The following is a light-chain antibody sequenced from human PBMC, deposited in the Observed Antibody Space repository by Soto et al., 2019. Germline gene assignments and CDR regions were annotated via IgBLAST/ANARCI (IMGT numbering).Light chain of an antibody. CDR2: GAS. V-gene: IGKV3-15*01. Sequence: EIVLTQSPATLSVSPGERATLSCRASQSVSSNLAWYQQKPGQAPRLLIYGASTRATGMPGRFSGSGSGTEFTLTINSLQSEDFAVYYCQQYNNWPPWTFGQGTKVDIK. CDR3: QQYNNWPPWT. J-gene: IGKJ1*01. CDR1: QSVSSN.